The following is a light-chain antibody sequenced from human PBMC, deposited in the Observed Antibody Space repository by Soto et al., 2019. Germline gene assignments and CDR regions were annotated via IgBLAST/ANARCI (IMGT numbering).Light chain of an antibody. Sequence: IQMTHSPASLSASVGERVTITCRASQSISSYLNWYQQKPGKAPKLLIYTASSLQSGVPSRFSGSGSGTDFTLTISSLQPEDFATYYCQQSYSTPWTFGQGTKVDIK. CDR2: TAS. V-gene: IGKV1-39*01. CDR1: QSISSY. J-gene: IGKJ1*01. CDR3: QQSYSTPWT.